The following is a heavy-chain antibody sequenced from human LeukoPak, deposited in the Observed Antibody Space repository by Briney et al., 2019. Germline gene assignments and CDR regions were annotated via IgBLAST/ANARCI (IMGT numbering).Heavy chain of an antibody. Sequence: VASVKVSCKASGYTFTGYYMHWVRQAPGQGLEWMGWMNPNSGNTGYAQKFQGRVTITRNTSISTAYMELSSLRSEDTAVYYCARVQPHWGWAGYYYYYYMDVWGKGTTVTVSS. CDR2: MNPNSGNT. CDR3: ARVQPHWGWAGYYYYYYMDV. CDR1: GYTFTGYY. J-gene: IGHJ6*03. D-gene: IGHD7-27*01. V-gene: IGHV1-8*03.